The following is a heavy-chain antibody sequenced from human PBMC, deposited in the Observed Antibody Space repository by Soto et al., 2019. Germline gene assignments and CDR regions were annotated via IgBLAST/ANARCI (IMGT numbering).Heavy chain of an antibody. D-gene: IGHD3-3*01. Sequence: GGSLRLSCAASGFTVSSNYMSWVRQAPGKGLEWVSVIYSGGSTYYADSVKGRFTISRDNSKNTLYLQMNSLRAEDTAVYYCARAVLGYYDFWSVLNFDYWGQGALVTVSS. CDR2: IYSGGST. CDR1: GFTVSSNY. CDR3: ARAVLGYYDFWSVLNFDY. J-gene: IGHJ4*02. V-gene: IGHV3-66*01.